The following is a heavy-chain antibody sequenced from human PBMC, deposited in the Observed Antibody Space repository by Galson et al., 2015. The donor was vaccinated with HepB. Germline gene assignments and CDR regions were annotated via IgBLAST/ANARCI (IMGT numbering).Heavy chain of an antibody. Sequence: SLRLSCAASGFTFSDYYMSWIRQAPGKGLEWVSYISSSSSYTNYADSVKGRFTISRDNAKYSLYLQMNSLRAEDTAVYYCARSKSGPYFYYYYYYGMDVWGQGTTVTVSS. V-gene: IGHV3-11*06. J-gene: IGHJ6*02. CDR3: ARSKSGPYFYYYYYYGMDV. CDR2: ISSSSSYT. D-gene: IGHD2/OR15-2a*01. CDR1: GFTFSDYY.